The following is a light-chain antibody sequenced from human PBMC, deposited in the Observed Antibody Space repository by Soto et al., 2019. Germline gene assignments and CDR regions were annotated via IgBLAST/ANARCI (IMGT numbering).Light chain of an antibody. V-gene: IGKV3-20*01. CDR3: QQYNNWPRT. J-gene: IGKJ1*01. CDR2: GAS. Sequence: EIVLTQSPGTLSLSPGERATLSCRASQSVSSSYLAWYQQKPGQAPRLLIYGASSRATGIPDRFSGSGSGTDFTLTISRLESEDFVVYYCQQYNNWPRTFGQGTKVDIK. CDR1: QSVSSSY.